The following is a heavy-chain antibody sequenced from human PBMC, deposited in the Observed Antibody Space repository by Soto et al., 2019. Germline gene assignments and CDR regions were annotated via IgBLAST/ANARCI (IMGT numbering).Heavy chain of an antibody. CDR2: ISYDGSNK. CDR1: GFTFSSYA. CDR3: ARNYDFWSGSHLPFY. D-gene: IGHD3-3*01. V-gene: IGHV3-30-3*01. Sequence: GGSLRLSCAASGFTFSSYAMHWVRQAPGKGLEWVAVISYDGSNKYYADSVKGRFTISRDNSKNTLYLQMNSLRAEDTAVYYCARNYDFWSGSHLPFYWGQGTLGTVSS. J-gene: IGHJ4*02.